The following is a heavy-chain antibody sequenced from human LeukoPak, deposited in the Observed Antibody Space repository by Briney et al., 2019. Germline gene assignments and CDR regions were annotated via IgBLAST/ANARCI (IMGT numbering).Heavy chain of an antibody. CDR3: ARFRSGGTCYSCAFDI. CDR1: GYTFSDFL. J-gene: IGHJ3*02. CDR2: INPSDGST. Sequence: ASVKVSCKASGYTFSDFLIHWVRQAPGQGLEWMGIINPSDGSTTYAQKFQGRVTMTRDTSTSTVYMELSSLRSEDTAVYYCARFRSGGTCYSCAFDIWGQGTMVTVSS. V-gene: IGHV1-46*01. D-gene: IGHD2-15*01.